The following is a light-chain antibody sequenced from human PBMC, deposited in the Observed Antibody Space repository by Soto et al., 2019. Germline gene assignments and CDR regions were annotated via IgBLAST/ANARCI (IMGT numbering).Light chain of an antibody. V-gene: IGLV2-23*02. CDR3: CSYAGSSTLV. CDR2: EVS. J-gene: IGLJ1*01. Sequence: QCVLTQPASVSGSPGQSITISCTGTSSDVGSYNLVSWYQHHPGKAPKLIIYEVSKRPSGVSNRFSGSKSGNTASLTISGLQAENEADYYCCSYAGSSTLVFGTGTKVTVL. CDR1: SSDVGSYNL.